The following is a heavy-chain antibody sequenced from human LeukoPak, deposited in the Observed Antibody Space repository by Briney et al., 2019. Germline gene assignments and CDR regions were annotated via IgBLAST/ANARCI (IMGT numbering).Heavy chain of an antibody. CDR1: GYTFTDYD. J-gene: IGHJ6*02. CDR3: ARVAHYYDSAGYYLNYYYGMDV. D-gene: IGHD3-22*01. CDR2: MNPKSGRT. Sequence: ASVKVSCKTSGYTFTDYDINWVRQASGQGLEWMGWMNPKSGRTGYAQKFQGRITMTRDTSISTAYMELSSLRSEDTAVYYCARVAHYYDSAGYYLNYYYGMDVWGQGTTVTASS. V-gene: IGHV1-8*01.